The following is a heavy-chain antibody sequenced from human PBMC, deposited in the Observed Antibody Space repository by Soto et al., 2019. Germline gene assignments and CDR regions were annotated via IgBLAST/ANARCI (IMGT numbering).Heavy chain of an antibody. J-gene: IGHJ4*02. V-gene: IGHV4-31*03. D-gene: IGHD5-18*01. CDR1: GGSINSGGYC. CDR2: ISYGGST. CDR3: SRGILV. Sequence: QVQLQESGPGLVKPSQTLSLTCTVSGGSINSGGYCWSWIRQHPGKGLDWIGCISYGGSTSYNPSLKTRVTISVDTSKDQFSLKLTSVTAADTAVYYCSRGILVWGQGALITVSS.